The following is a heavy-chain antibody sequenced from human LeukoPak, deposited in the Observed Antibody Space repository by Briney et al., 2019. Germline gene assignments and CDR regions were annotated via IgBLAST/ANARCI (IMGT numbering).Heavy chain of an antibody. CDR2: IIPIFGTA. J-gene: IGHJ3*02. V-gene: IGHV1-69*01. D-gene: IGHD1-26*01. Sequence: SVKVSCKASGGTFSSYAISWVRQAPGQGLEWMGGIIPIFGTANYAQKFQGRVTTTADESTSTAYMELSSLRSEDTAVYYCARDSIVGATGDAFDIWGQGTMVTVSS. CDR3: ARDSIVGATGDAFDI. CDR1: GGTFSSYA.